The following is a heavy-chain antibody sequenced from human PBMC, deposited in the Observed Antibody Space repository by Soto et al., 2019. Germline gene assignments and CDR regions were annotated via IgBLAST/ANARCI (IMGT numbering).Heavy chain of an antibody. CDR1: GGSISSSSYY. CDR2: IYYSGST. D-gene: IGHD6-13*01. V-gene: IGHV4-39*01. J-gene: IGHJ4*02. CDR3: ARLGPSSSWFDY. Sequence: SETLSLTCTVSGGSISSSSYYWGWIRQPPGKGLEWIGSIYYSGSTYYNPSLKSRVTISVDTSKNQFSLKLSSVTAADTAVYYCARLGPSSSWFDYWGQGTLVTVSS.